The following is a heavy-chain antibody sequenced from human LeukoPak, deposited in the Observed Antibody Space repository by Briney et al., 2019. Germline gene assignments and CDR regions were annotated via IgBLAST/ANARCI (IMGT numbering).Heavy chain of an antibody. Sequence: GGSLRLSCAASGFTFSDYYMSWIHQAPGKGLEWVSYISSSSSYTNYADSVKGRFTISRDNAKNSLYLQMNSLRAEDTAVYYCARDRDSSGYYYTLDYWGQGTLVTVSS. CDR3: ARDRDSSGYYYTLDY. D-gene: IGHD3-22*01. CDR1: GFTFSDYY. V-gene: IGHV3-11*06. CDR2: ISSSSSYT. J-gene: IGHJ4*02.